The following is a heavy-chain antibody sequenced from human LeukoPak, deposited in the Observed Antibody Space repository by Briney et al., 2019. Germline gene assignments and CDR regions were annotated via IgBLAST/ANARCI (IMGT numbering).Heavy chain of an antibody. CDR3: ARLGLYTSSWYRFYYFDY. Sequence: PSETLSLTCGVHGGSFNDYSWTWIRQSPGQGLEWIGEINHSGSTTYNPSLKSRFTMSVDASKNQFSLRLSSVTAADTAVYYCARLGLYTSSWYRFYYFDYWGQGTLVTVSS. CDR2: INHSGST. CDR1: GGSFNDYS. D-gene: IGHD6-13*01. J-gene: IGHJ4*02. V-gene: IGHV4-34*01.